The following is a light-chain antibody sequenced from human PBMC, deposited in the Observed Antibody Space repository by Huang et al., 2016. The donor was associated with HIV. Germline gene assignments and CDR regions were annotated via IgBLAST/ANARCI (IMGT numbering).Light chain of an antibody. CDR2: SAS. CDR3: QQSYSTPWT. Sequence: DIQMTQSPSSLSASVGYTITITCRASQCIGSYLNWYQQKPGKAPNLLIYSASSLQSGVPTRFSSLGSETDFTLTVSSLQPEDFATYYCQQSYSTPWTFGQGTKVEIK. J-gene: IGKJ1*01. CDR1: QCIGSY. V-gene: IGKV1-39*01.